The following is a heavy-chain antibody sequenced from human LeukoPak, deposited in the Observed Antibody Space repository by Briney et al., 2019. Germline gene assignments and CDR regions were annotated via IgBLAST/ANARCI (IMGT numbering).Heavy chain of an antibody. D-gene: IGHD3-3*01. J-gene: IGHJ4*02. CDR2: ISGSGGST. Sequence: GGSLRLSCAASGFTFSSYAMSWVRQAPGKGLEWVSAISGSGGSTYYADSVKGRFTISRDNPKNTLYLQMNSLRAEDTAVYYCTKDHTYYDFWSGYYTHWGQGTLVTVSS. CDR1: GFTFSSYA. V-gene: IGHV3-23*01. CDR3: TKDHTYYDFWSGYYTH.